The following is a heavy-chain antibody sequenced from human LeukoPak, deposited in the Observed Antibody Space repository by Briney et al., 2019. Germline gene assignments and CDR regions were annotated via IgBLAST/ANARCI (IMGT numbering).Heavy chain of an antibody. J-gene: IGHJ4*02. CDR3: ATSYYCGSGSYPFDY. V-gene: IGHV5-51*01. CDR1: GYSFTSYW. D-gene: IGHD3-10*01. CDR2: IYPGDSDT. Sequence: GESLKISCKGSGYSFTSYWIGWVRQMPGKGLEWMGIIYPGDSDTRYSPSFQGQVTISADKSISTAYLQWSSLKASDTAMYYCATSYYCGSGSYPFDYWGQGTLVTVSS.